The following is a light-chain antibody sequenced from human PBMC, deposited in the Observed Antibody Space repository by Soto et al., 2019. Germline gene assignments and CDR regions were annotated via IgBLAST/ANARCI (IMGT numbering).Light chain of an antibody. CDR3: QKYSSVIT. CDR1: QGISNF. V-gene: IGKV1-27*01. CDR2: AAS. Sequence: DIPMTQSPSSLSASVGARVTITCRASQGISNFLDGYQQKPWKVPKLLISAASTLQSGVPSRFSGSGSGTDFTLTSTSLQPEDVATYYCQKYSSVITFGQGTRLEI. J-gene: IGKJ5*01.